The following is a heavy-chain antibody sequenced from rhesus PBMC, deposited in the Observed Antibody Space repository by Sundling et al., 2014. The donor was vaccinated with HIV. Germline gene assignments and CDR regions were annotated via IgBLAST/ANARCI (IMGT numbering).Heavy chain of an antibody. V-gene: IGHV4-99*02. CDR2: IGIHSGTT. Sequence: QVQLQESGPGLVKPSETLSLTCAVSGYSISSGYYWVWIRQPPGKGLEWIGEIGIHSGTTNYNPSLKSRVTISTDTSNNQFSLKLTTVTAADTAVYYCARGLAKDYWGQGVLVTVSS. CDR3: ARGLAKDY. CDR1: GYSISSGYY. D-gene: IGHD2-2*01. J-gene: IGHJ4*01.